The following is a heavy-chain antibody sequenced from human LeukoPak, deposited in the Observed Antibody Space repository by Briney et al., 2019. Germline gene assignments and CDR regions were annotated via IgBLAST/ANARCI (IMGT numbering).Heavy chain of an antibody. CDR3: AGGFGFLIES. J-gene: IGHJ4*02. D-gene: IGHD2-21*01. V-gene: IGHV3-7*04. CDR2: IKQDGSEK. Sequence: QPGGSLRLSCAASGFTFSTYYMAWVRQAPGKGLEWVANIKQDGSEKYYGGSVKGRFTISRDNAKNALYLQLNSLRVEDTAVYFCAGGFGFLIESWGQGTLVTVSS. CDR1: GFTFSTYY.